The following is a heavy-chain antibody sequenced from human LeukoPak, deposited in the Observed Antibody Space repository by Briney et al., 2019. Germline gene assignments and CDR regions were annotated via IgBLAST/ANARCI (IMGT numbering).Heavy chain of an antibody. CDR1: GFTFSSYV. CDR3: AKTTTGYSSGRFPGWPVDY. Sequence: GGSLRLSCAASGFTFSSYVMNWVRQAPGKGLEWVSGIFGSGGSTHYADSVKGRFTISRDNSKNTVYLQMNSLRAEDTAVYYCAKTTTGYSSGRFPGWPVDYWGQGTLVTVSS. J-gene: IGHJ4*02. D-gene: IGHD6-19*01. V-gene: IGHV3-23*01. CDR2: IFGSGGST.